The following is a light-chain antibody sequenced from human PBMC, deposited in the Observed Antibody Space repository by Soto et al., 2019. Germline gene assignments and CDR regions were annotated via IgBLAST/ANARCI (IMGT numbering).Light chain of an antibody. V-gene: IGLV2-14*01. CDR1: SSDVGAYYS. Sequence: QSVLTQPASVSGCPGQSITISCTGTSSDVGAYYSVSWYQHHPGKAPKLIIYGVTNRPSGVSNRFSGSKSGNTASLTISGLQAEDEADYHCSSYTSGSSHYVFGTGTKVTAL. J-gene: IGLJ1*01. CDR3: SSYTSGSSHYV. CDR2: GVT.